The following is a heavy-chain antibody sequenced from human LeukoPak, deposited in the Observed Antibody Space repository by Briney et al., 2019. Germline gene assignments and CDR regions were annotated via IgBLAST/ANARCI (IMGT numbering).Heavy chain of an antibody. CDR1: GYTFTGYY. D-gene: IGHD3-22*01. J-gene: IGHJ1*01. CDR2: INPNSGGT. Sequence: ASVKVSCKASGYTFTGYYMHWVRQAPGQGLEWMGWINPNSGGTNYAQKFQGRVTMTRDTSISTAYMELSRLRSDDTAVYYCARDGVGYYDSSGYYYFQHWGQGTLVTVSS. V-gene: IGHV1-2*02. CDR3: ARDGVGYYDSSGYYYFQH.